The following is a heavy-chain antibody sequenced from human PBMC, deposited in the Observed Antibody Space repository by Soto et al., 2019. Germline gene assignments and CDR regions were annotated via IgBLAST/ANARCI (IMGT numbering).Heavy chain of an antibody. CDR1: GFTFSSYS. V-gene: IGHV3-48*02. CDR3: ARDLDGGARHYYFVY. Sequence: GGSLRLSCAASGFTFSSYSMNWVRQAPGKGLEWVSYISSSSSTIYYADSVKGRFTISRDNAKNSLYLQMNSLRDEDTAVYYCARDLDGGARHYYFVYWGQGTLVTVSS. J-gene: IGHJ4*02. D-gene: IGHD3-16*01. CDR2: ISSSSSTI.